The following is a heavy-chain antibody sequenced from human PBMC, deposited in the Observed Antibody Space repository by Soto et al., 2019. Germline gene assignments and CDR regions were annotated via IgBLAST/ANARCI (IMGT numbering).Heavy chain of an antibody. V-gene: IGHV1-3*01. Sequence: ASVKISCKASGYTFTRNAIHWVRQAPGQRLEWIGRIKAGNGDTKYSQKFQDRVTITRDTSASAAYMELSTLGSEDTSVYYCARSENDYSIFDYWGQGSLVTGSS. CDR1: GYTFTRNA. D-gene: IGHD3-16*01. CDR3: ARSENDYSIFDY. J-gene: IGHJ4*02. CDR2: IKAGNGDT.